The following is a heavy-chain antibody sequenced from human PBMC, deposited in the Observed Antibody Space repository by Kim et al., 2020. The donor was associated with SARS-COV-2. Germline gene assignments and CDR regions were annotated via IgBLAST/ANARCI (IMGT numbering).Heavy chain of an antibody. V-gene: IGHV1-46*01. CDR2: INPNGGTT. D-gene: IGHD3-9*01. Sequence: ASVKVSCKASGYTFISYYMHWVRQAPGQGLEWIGIINPNGGTTTYAQKFQGRVTMTRDTSTSTVYMELSSLRSEDTAVYYCARTYRLVMDGNAFDIWGQG. CDR1: GYTFISYY. CDR3: ARTYRLVMDGNAFDI. J-gene: IGHJ3*02.